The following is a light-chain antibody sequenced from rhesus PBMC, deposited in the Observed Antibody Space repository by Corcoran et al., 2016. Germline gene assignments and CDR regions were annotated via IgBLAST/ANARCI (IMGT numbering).Light chain of an antibody. CDR1: QGISSW. CDR3: QQYNSAPYS. Sequence: DIQMTQSPSSLSASVGDRVTITCRASQGISSWLAWYQQKPVNAHKLLIYKTSSLQSGVPSRCSGSGYGTEFTLTIISLQPEDFANYYCQQYNSAPYSCGQGTKVEIK. CDR2: KTS. J-gene: IGKJ2*01. V-gene: IGKV1-21*01.